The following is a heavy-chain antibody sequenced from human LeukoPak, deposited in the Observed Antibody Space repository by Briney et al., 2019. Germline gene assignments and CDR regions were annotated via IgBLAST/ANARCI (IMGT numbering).Heavy chain of an antibody. CDR2: INPNSGGT. CDR3: ARVATVTTADY. V-gene: IGHV1-2*06. CDR1: GYTFTGYY. D-gene: IGHD4-17*01. J-gene: IGHJ4*02. Sequence: ASVKVSCKASGYTFTGYYMHWVRQASGQGLEWMGRINPNSGGTNYAQKFQGRVAMTRDTSISTAYMELSRLRSDDTAVYYCARVATVTTADYWGQGTLVTVSS.